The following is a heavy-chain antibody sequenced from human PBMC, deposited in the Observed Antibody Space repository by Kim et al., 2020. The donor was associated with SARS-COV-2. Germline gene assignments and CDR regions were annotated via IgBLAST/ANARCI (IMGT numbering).Heavy chain of an antibody. Sequence: ADSVKGRFTISRDNSKNTLYLQMNSLRAEDTAVYYCAKDASSGYYHYFDYWGQGTLVTVSS. J-gene: IGHJ4*02. V-gene: IGHV3-23*01. CDR3: AKDASSGYYHYFDY. D-gene: IGHD3-22*01.